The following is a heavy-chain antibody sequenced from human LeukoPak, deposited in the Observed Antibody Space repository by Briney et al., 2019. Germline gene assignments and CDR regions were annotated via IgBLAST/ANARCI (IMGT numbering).Heavy chain of an antibody. J-gene: IGHJ1*01. CDR2: IKSDGST. Sequence: GGSLRLSCAASGFTFSSYWMHWVRQAPGKGLVWVSRIKSDGSTNYADSVKGRFTISRDNAKNTVSLQMNSLRPEDTGVYYCARAPSEIGGYYPEYFRHWGKGTLVTVSS. D-gene: IGHD3-22*01. V-gene: IGHV3-74*01. CDR1: GFTFSSYW. CDR3: ARAPSEIGGYYPEYFRH.